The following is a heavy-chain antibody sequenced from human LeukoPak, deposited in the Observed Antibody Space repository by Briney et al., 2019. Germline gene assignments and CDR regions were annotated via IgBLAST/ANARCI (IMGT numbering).Heavy chain of an antibody. CDR1: GGSFSGYY. Sequence: SETLSLTCAVYGGSFSGYYWSWIRQPPGKGLEWIGEINHSGSTNYNPSLKSRVTISVDTSKNQFSLKLSPVTAADTAVYYCARAPRRSSGWYSRWFDPWGQGTLVTVSS. D-gene: IGHD6-19*01. CDR2: INHSGST. V-gene: IGHV4-34*01. J-gene: IGHJ5*02. CDR3: ARAPRRSSGWYSRWFDP.